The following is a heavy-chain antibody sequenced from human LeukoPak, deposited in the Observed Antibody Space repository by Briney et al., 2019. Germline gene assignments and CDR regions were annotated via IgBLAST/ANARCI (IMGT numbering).Heavy chain of an antibody. CDR3: ARDGDYFYGSGSYRDY. Sequence: ASVTVSCKASGYTFTIYGISWVRQAPGQGLEWMGWISAYNGNTNYAQKLQGRVTITTDTSTSTAYMELRSLRSDDTAVYYCARDGDYFYGSGSYRDYWGQGTLVTVSS. CDR1: GYTFTIYG. CDR2: ISAYNGNT. D-gene: IGHD3-10*01. J-gene: IGHJ4*02. V-gene: IGHV1-18*04.